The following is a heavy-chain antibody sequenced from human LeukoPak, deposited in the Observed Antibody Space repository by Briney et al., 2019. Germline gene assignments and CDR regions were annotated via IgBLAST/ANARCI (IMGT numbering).Heavy chain of an antibody. CDR3: ASLLNVAGYSGYDSDY. V-gene: IGHV4-34*01. CDR2: INHSGST. J-gene: IGHJ4*02. D-gene: IGHD5-12*01. CDR1: GGSFSGYY. Sequence: SETLSLTCAVYGGSFSGYYWSWIRQPPGEGLEWIGEINHSGSTNYNPSLKSRVTMSVDTSKNQFSLKLSSVTAADTAVYYCASLLNVAGYSGYDSDYWGQGTLVTVSS.